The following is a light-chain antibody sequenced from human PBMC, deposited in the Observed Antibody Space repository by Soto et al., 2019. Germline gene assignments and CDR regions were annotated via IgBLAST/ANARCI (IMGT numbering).Light chain of an antibody. CDR1: TSDVGGYNF. V-gene: IGLV2-11*01. CDR2: DVT. J-gene: IGLJ1*01. Sequence: QSALTQPRSVSGSPGQSVTISCTGTTSDVGGYNFVSWYQQHPSKAPKLMIYDVTKRPSGVPDRFSGSKSGSTASLTITGLEAEDEADYYCSSYAGSSNVFGTGTKVTVL. CDR3: SSYAGSSNV.